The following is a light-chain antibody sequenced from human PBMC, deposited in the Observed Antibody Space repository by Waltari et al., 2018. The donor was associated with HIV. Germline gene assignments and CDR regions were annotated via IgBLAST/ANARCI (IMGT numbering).Light chain of an antibody. CDR2: GAS. Sequence: LTQSPATLSVSVGERVTLSCRASQSLTSNLAWYQQRPGQAPRLLIYGASSRATYIPAMFSGSGSGTDYPLTISTVQSEDSAVYYCQQNIHWPPYTFGQGTKL. J-gene: IGKJ2*01. V-gene: IGKV3-15*01. CDR1: QSLTSN. CDR3: QQNIHWPPYT.